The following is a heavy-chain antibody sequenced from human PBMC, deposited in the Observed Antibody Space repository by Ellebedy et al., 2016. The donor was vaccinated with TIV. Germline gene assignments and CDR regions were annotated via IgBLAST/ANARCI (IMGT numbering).Heavy chain of an antibody. CDR3: ARHVIVVVPAAIWFDP. J-gene: IGHJ5*02. D-gene: IGHD2-2*01. CDR2: IYYSGST. V-gene: IGHV4-39*01. Sequence: MPSETLSLTCTVSGGSISSNNSSWGWIRQPPGKGLEWIGNIYYSGSTYHSPSLKSRVTISVDTSKNQFSLKLSSVTAADTAVYYCARHVIVVVPAAIWFDPWGQGTLVTVSS. CDR1: GGSISSNNSS.